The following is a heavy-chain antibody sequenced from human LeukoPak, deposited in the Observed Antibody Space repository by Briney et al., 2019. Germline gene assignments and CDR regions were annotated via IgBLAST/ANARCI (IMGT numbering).Heavy chain of an antibody. CDR1: GFTFSSYW. J-gene: IGHJ4*02. CDR3: AKDAGGSSSLDY. V-gene: IGHV3-7*01. D-gene: IGHD6-6*01. Sequence: GGSLRLSCVASGFTFSSYWMNWVRQAPGKGLEWVANIKPDGGETYYVDSVKGRFTISRDNAKSTLYLQMNSLRAEDTAVYYCAKDAGGSSSLDYWGQGTLVTVSS. CDR2: IKPDGGET.